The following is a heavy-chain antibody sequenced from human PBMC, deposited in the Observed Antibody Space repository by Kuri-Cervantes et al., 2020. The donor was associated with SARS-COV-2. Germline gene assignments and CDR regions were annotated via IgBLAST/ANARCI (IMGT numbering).Heavy chain of an antibody. CDR2: INHSGST. Sequence: ESLKISCAVYGGSFSGYYWSWIRQPPGKGLEWIGEINHSGSTNYNPSLKSRVTISVDTSKNQFSLKLSSVTAADTAVYYCARAPGSSSWLYYYYGMDVWGQGTTVTVSS. J-gene: IGHJ6*02. CDR1: GGSFSGYY. V-gene: IGHV4-34*01. D-gene: IGHD6-13*01. CDR3: ARAPGSSSWLYYYYGMDV.